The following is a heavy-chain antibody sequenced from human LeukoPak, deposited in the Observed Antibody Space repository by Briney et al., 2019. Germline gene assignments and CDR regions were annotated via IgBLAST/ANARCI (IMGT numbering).Heavy chain of an antibody. J-gene: IGHJ6*03. V-gene: IGHV4-59*01. CDR1: GGSISSYY. Sequence: NPSETLSLTCTVSGGSISSYYWSWIRQPPGKGLEWIGYVYYSGYTQYNPSLESRVSISVDTSKDQFSLKLSSVTAADTAVYYCARGDYYYMGVWGNGTTVIVSS. CDR2: VYYSGYT. CDR3: ARGDYYYMGV.